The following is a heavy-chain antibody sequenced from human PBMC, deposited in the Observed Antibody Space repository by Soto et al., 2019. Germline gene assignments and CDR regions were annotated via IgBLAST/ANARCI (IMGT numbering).Heavy chain of an antibody. CDR1: GDSISRGGYS. Sequence: PSETLSLTCAVSGDSISRGGYSWTWIRQPPGKALGWIGNIYDSGSTSYNPSLKSRVTISVDTSKNQFSLRLTSVTAADTAVYFCARGSSSYYDYGMDVWGQGTTVTVSS. CDR2: IYDSGST. V-gene: IGHV4-30-2*01. D-gene: IGHD6-6*01. J-gene: IGHJ6*02. CDR3: ARGSSSYYDYGMDV.